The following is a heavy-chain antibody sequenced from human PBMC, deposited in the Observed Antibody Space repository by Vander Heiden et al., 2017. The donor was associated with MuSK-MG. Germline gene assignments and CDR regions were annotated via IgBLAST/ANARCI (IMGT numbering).Heavy chain of an antibody. Sequence: QVQLVESGGGVVQPGGSLRLPCATSGLPFNDYGIHWVRQAPGKGLEWVSFIRYDGSNKYYADSVKGRFTISRDSSKNTLYLQLNSLRAEDTAVYYCAKDSRWFGESLYFDYWGQGSLVTVSS. CDR3: AKDSRWFGESLYFDY. CDR1: GLPFNDYG. D-gene: IGHD3-10*01. V-gene: IGHV3-30*02. CDR2: IRYDGSNK. J-gene: IGHJ4*02.